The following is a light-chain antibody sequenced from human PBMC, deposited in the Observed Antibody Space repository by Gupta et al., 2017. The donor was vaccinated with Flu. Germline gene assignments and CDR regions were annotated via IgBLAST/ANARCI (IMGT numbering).Light chain of an antibody. J-gene: IGKJ1*01. CDR3: QQDDNTKWT. V-gene: IGKV4-1*01. CDR1: QSVLSSSNNKNY. Sequence: DIVMTQSPDSLAVSLGERATINCKSSQSVLSSSNNKNYLAWYQQKPGQPPRLLIYWASTRESGVPDRFSGRGSGTDFTLTISSLHAEDVAVYYCQQDDNTKWTFGQGTKVETK. CDR2: WAS.